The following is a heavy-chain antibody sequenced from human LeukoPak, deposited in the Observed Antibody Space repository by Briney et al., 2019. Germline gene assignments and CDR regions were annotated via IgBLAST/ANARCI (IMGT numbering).Heavy chain of an antibody. J-gene: IGHJ2*01. CDR1: GYTFTGYY. Sequence: ASVKVSCKASGYTFTGYYMHWVRQAPGQGLEWMGIINPSGGSTSYAQKFQGRVTMTRDMSTSTVYMELSSLRSEDTAVYYCARGGSSPRRYFDLWGRGTLVTVSS. D-gene: IGHD1-26*01. CDR2: INPSGGST. CDR3: ARGGSSPRRYFDL. V-gene: IGHV1-46*01.